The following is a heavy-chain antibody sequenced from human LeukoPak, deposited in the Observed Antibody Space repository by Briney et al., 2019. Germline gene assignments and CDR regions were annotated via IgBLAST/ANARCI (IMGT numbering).Heavy chain of an antibody. Sequence: SETLSLTCTVSGASISGYYWNWIRQPPGKGLEWIGYMYYSGSTNYNPSLKSRVTMSGDTSKNELSLKLSSVTDADTAVYYCARMNGDYGFRNYFYYGLDVWGQGTTVTVSS. CDR1: GASISGYY. J-gene: IGHJ6*02. D-gene: IGHD4-17*01. CDR2: MYYSGST. V-gene: IGHV4-59*08. CDR3: ARMNGDYGFRNYFYYGLDV.